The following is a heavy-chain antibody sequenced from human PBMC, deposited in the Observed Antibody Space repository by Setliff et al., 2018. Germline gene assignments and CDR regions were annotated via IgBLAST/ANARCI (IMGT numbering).Heavy chain of an antibody. CDR3: ARGRERDYNFWSGYYTYYYYGMDV. V-gene: IGHV1-69*06. D-gene: IGHD3-3*01. Sequence: GASVKVSCKASGGIFNSFSITWVRQAPGQGLEWMGRIIPLFETTNYVEKFQGRVTITADKSTSTAYMELSRLTSEDTAVYYCARGRERDYNFWSGYYTYYYYGMDVWGQGTTVTVSS. J-gene: IGHJ6*02. CDR1: GGIFNSFS. CDR2: IIPLFETT.